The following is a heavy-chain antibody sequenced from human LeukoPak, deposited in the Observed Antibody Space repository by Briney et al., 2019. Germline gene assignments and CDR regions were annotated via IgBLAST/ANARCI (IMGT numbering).Heavy chain of an antibody. Sequence: ASVKVSCKASGYSFTGYYMHWVRQAPGQGLEWMGWINPNSGGTNYAQKFQGRVTMTRDTSISTAYMELSRLRSDDTAVYYCARDPTVTAAAGPYYFDYWGQGTLVTVSS. D-gene: IGHD6-13*01. CDR2: INPNSGGT. V-gene: IGHV1-2*02. J-gene: IGHJ4*02. CDR3: ARDPTVTAAAGPYYFDY. CDR1: GYSFTGYY.